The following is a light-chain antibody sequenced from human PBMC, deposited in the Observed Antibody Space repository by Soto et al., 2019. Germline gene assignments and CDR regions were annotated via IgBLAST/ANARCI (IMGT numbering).Light chain of an antibody. CDR1: SSNIGRNT. Sequence: QSVLTQPPSASETPGQRVTISCSGSSSNIGRNTVNWYQQLPGTAPKLVIYSNNQRPSGVPDRFSGSKSGTSGSLAISGLQSEHEADYYCAAWDNSLSEYVFGTGTKVTVL. J-gene: IGLJ1*01. CDR2: SNN. V-gene: IGLV1-44*01. CDR3: AAWDNSLSEYV.